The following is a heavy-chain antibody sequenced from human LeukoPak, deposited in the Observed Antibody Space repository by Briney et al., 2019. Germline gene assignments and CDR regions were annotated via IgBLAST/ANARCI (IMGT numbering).Heavy chain of an antibody. CDR2: ISLRSNYI. Sequence: GGSLRLSCAASGYTFSSFSVNWVRQAPGKGLEWVSSISLRSNYIYYADSVRGRFSISRDDARNSLYLQMDSLRGDDTAVYYCARLRRNSDSSGYYYYYDYWGQGTLVTVSS. V-gene: IGHV3-21*01. D-gene: IGHD3-22*01. CDR1: GYTFSSFS. CDR3: ARLRRNSDSSGYYYYYDY. J-gene: IGHJ4*02.